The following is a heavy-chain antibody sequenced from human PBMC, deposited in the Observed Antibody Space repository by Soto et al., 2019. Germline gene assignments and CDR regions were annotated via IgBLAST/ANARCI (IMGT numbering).Heavy chain of an antibody. J-gene: IGHJ5*02. D-gene: IGHD1-26*01. CDR1: GYTFSSYC. CDR3: VGDVLRDFTSPNCSTDGFDP. Sequence: QVQLVQSGAEVKKPGASVKVSCKASGYTFSSYCLDWVRQAPGQRLEWMGGINAGNGNAQYSQKFQGRVTITRDTXXXXXXXXXXXXXXXATAVYYCVGDVLRDFTSPNCSTDGFDPWCQGTLV. V-gene: IGHV1-3*01. CDR2: INAGNGNA.